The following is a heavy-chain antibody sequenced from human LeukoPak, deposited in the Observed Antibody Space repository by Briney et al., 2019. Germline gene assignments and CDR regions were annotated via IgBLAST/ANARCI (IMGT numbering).Heavy chain of an antibody. Sequence: SVKVSCKASGGTFSSYAISWVRQAPGQGLEWMGGIIPIFGTANYAQKFQGRVTITADESTSTAYMGLSSLRSEDTAVYYCARDWDSEVFWFDPWGQGTLVTVSS. D-gene: IGHD1-14*01. J-gene: IGHJ5*02. CDR1: GGTFSSYA. CDR3: ARDWDSEVFWFDP. V-gene: IGHV1-69*13. CDR2: IIPIFGTA.